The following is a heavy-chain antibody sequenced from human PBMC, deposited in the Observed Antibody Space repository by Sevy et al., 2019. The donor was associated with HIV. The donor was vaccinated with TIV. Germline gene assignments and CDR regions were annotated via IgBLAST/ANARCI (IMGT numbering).Heavy chain of an antibody. CDR2: IKQDGSEK. V-gene: IGHV3-7*01. CDR1: GFTFSSYW. CDR3: ARSPRIAAEYYFDY. Sequence: GGSLRLSCAASGFTFSSYWMRWVRQAPGKGLEWVANIKQDGSEKYYVDSVKGRFTISRDKAKNALYLQMSSLRAEDTAVYYCARSPRIAAEYYFDYWGQGTLVTVSS. J-gene: IGHJ4*02. D-gene: IGHD6-13*01.